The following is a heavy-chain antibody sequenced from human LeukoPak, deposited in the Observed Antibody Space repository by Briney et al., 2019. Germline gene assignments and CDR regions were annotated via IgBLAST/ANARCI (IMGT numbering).Heavy chain of an antibody. CDR2: INHSGST. D-gene: IGHD6-6*01. CDR3: ARLGYSSSSGGFDL. CDR1: GGSSSGYY. V-gene: IGHV4-34*01. J-gene: IGHJ2*01. Sequence: PSETLSLTCAVYGGSSSGYYWSWIRQPPGKGLEWIGEINHSGSTNYNPSLKSRVTISVDTSKNQFSLKLSSVTAADTAVYYCARLGYSSSSGGFDLWGRGTLVTVSS.